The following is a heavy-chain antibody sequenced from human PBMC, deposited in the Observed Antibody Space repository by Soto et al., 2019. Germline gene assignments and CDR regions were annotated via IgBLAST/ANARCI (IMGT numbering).Heavy chain of an antibody. CDR3: ARVPPWGNSAGDYYIQHYDS. V-gene: IGHV1-3*01. Sequence: ASVKVSCKSSGFTFTSYAIHWLRQAPGQRPQWMEWINGGSGNTKYSQDFQGRVTFTRDTFATTAYLELSSLRSEDTAVYYCARVPPWGNSAGDYYIQHYDSWGQGTPVTVSS. J-gene: IGHJ4*02. CDR2: INGGSGNT. D-gene: IGHD3-10*01. CDR1: GFTFTSYA.